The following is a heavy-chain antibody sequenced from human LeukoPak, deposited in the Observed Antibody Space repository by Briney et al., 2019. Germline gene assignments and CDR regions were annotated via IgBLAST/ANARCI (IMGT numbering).Heavy chain of an antibody. J-gene: IGHJ6*03. Sequence: ASVKVSCKASGYTFTSYDINWVRQATGQGLEWMGWMNPNGGNTGYAQKFQGRVTITRNTSISTAYMELSSLRSEDTAVYYCARGMYEGSGWTSYYYYYYYMDVWGKGTTVTISS. CDR2: MNPNGGNT. V-gene: IGHV1-8*03. CDR3: ARGMYEGSGWTSYYYYYYYMDV. D-gene: IGHD6-19*01. CDR1: GYTFTSYD.